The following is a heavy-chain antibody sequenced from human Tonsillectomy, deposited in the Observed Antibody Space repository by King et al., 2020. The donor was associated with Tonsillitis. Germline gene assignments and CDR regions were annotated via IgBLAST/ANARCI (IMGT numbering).Heavy chain of an antibody. CDR1: GGSISSYY. CDR2: IYYGGST. D-gene: IGHD1-26*01. J-gene: IGHJ4*02. Sequence: QLQESGPGLVKPSETLSLTCTVSGGSISSYYWSWIRHPPGEGLEWIGYIYYGGSTNYNPSLKSRVTISVDTSKNQFSLSLSSMTAADTAVYYCARDLYSGSFDYWGQGTLVTVSS. CDR3: ARDLYSGSFDY. V-gene: IGHV4-59*01.